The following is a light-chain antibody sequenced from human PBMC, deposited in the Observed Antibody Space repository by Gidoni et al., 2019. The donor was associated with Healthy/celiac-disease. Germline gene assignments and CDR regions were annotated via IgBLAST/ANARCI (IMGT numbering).Light chain of an antibody. CDR1: SSDVVSYNL. Sequence: QSALTQPASVSGSPGQSITISCTGTSSDVVSYNLVSWYQQHPGKAPKLMIYEGSKRPSGVSNRFSGSKSGNTASLTISGLQAEDEADYYCCSYAGSRWVFGGGTKLTVL. J-gene: IGLJ3*02. CDR2: EGS. V-gene: IGLV2-23*01. CDR3: CSYAGSRWV.